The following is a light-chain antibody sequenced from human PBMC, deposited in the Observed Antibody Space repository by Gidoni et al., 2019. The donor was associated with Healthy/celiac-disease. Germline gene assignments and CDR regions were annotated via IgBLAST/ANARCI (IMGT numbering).Light chain of an antibody. CDR3: QQRSNWPPKT. CDR2: DVS. V-gene: IGKV3-11*01. Sequence: EIVLTQSPATLSLSPGERATLSCRASQSVSSYLAWYQQKPGQAPRLLTYDVSNRATGIPARFSGSGSGTDFTLTISSLEPEDFAVYYCQQRSNWPPKTFGPGTKVDIK. CDR1: QSVSSY. J-gene: IGKJ3*01.